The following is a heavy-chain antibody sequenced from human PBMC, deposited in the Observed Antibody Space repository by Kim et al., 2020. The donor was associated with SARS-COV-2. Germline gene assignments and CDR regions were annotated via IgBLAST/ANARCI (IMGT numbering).Heavy chain of an antibody. CDR2: ISYDGSNK. V-gene: IGHV3-30*18. Sequence: GGSLRLSCAASGFTFSSYGMHWVRQAPGKGLEWVAVISYDGSNKYYADSVKGRFTISRDNSKNTLYLQMNSLRAEDTAVYYCAKESHGPLREEIYYYYGMDVWGQGTTVTVSS. CDR1: GFTFSSYG. CDR3: AKESHGPLREEIYYYYGMDV. J-gene: IGHJ6*02.